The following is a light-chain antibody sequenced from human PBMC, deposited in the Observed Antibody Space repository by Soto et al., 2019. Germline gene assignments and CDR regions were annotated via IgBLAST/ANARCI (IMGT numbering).Light chain of an antibody. CDR2: GVF. V-gene: IGKV3-20*01. Sequence: VLTQSPDTISLSPGERATLSCRTSQNVYNNYLAWYQQRPGQAPRLLIYGVFNSATVIPDRCSGSGSGTDFTLTISVLEPEDSALYYCQHYDGSPLTFGQGTNLEIK. CDR3: QHYDGSPLT. CDR1: QNVYNNY. J-gene: IGKJ2*01.